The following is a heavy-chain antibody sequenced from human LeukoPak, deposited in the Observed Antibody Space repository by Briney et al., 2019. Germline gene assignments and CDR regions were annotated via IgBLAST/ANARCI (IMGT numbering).Heavy chain of an antibody. CDR1: GFTFSSYW. D-gene: IGHD6-13*01. Sequence: AGGSLRLSCAASGFTFSSYWMSWVRQAPGKGLEWVANIKQDGSEKYYVDSVKGRFTISRDNAKNSLYLQMNSLRAEDTAVYYCATYSSSPPELLDAFDIWGQGTMVTVSS. CDR3: ATYSSSPPELLDAFDI. V-gene: IGHV3-7*01. J-gene: IGHJ3*02. CDR2: IKQDGSEK.